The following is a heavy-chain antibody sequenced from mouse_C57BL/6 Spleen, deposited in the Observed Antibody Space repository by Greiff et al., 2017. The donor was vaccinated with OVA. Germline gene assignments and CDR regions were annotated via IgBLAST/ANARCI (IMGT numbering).Heavy chain of an antibody. CDR1: GYTFTSYW. J-gene: IGHJ4*01. D-gene: IGHD2-4*01. CDR3: AREGYDYDGYAMDY. Sequence: QVQLQQSGTELVKPGASEKLSCKASGYTFTSYWMHWVKQRPGQGLEWIGNINPSNGGTNYNEKFKSKATLTVDKSSSTAYMQLSSLTSEDSAVYYCAREGYDYDGYAMDYWGQGTSVTVSS. V-gene: IGHV1-53*01. CDR2: INPSNGGT.